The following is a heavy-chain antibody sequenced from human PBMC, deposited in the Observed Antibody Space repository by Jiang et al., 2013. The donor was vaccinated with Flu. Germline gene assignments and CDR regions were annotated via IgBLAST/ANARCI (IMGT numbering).Heavy chain of an antibody. V-gene: IGHV4-4*07. CDR3: ARDPWKGGGYYSGEIYWYFDL. CDR2: IYSSGIT. Sequence: GPGLVKPSETLSLTCTVSGGSISNYFWSWIRQSAGKGPEWIGRIYSSGITNYNPSLEGRVTMTVDTSKSHLSLRVTPVTAADTATYYCARDPWKGGGYYSGEIYWYFDLWGRGTLVTVSS. CDR1: GGSISNYF. D-gene: IGHD3-22*01. J-gene: IGHJ2*01.